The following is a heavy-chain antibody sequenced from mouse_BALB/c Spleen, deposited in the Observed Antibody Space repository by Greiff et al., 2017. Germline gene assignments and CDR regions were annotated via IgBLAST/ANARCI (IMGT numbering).Heavy chain of an antibody. Sequence: QVQLKESGAELVRPGVSVKISCKGSGYTFTDYAMHWVKQSHAKSLEWIGVISTYYGDASYNQKFKGKATMTVDKSSSTAYMELARLTSEDSAIYYCARVYYDYDDYAMDYWGQGTSVTVSS. CDR2: ISTYYGDA. CDR1: GYTFTDYA. D-gene: IGHD2-4*01. V-gene: IGHV1S137*01. CDR3: ARVYYDYDDYAMDY. J-gene: IGHJ4*01.